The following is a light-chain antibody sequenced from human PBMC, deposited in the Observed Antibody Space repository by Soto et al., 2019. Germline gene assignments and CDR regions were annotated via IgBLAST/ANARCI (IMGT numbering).Light chain of an antibody. Sequence: DIQMTQSPSSLSASVGDTVTITCRASHGIDNYLAWYQQKPGGVPKLLIYAASTLQLGVPSRFSGSASGTDFTLTISSLRPEDAATYYCQKYVSAPKTFGQGTKLEIK. CDR2: AAS. J-gene: IGKJ2*01. CDR1: HGIDNY. V-gene: IGKV1-27*01. CDR3: QKYVSAPKT.